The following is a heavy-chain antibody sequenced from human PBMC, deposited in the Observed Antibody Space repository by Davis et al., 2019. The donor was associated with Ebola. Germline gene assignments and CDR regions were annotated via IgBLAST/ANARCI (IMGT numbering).Heavy chain of an antibody. J-gene: IGHJ4*02. Sequence: PSETLSLTCTIYGQSFRDYFWSWIRQPPGKGLEWIGEINHSGRTYFNPSLKSRVTISIDTSKNQFSLKLTSVTAADTAIYYCASDDYNRAWYISLWGPGTLVTVSS. CDR3: ASDDYNRAWYISL. V-gene: IGHV4-34*01. CDR1: GQSFRDYF. CDR2: INHSGRT. D-gene: IGHD6-19*01.